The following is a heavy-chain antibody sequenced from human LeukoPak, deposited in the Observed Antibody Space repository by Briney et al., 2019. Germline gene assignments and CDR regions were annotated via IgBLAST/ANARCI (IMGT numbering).Heavy chain of an antibody. D-gene: IGHD7-27*01. Sequence: GGSLRLSCAASGFTFTSYSMNWVRQAPGKGLEWVSTISGGGGSTYYADSVKGRFTISRDNSKNTLYLQVNSLRAEDTAVYYCAKTGGPWDWGQGALVTVSS. CDR2: ISGGGGST. CDR1: GFTFTSYS. V-gene: IGHV3-23*01. CDR3: AKTGGPWD. J-gene: IGHJ4*02.